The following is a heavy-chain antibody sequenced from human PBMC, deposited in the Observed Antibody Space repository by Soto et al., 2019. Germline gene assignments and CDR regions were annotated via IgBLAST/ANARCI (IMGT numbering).Heavy chain of an antibody. D-gene: IGHD2-8*01. CDR1: AFTLSSYN. CDR2: IGTSGAI. Sequence: EVQMVESGGGLVQPGGSLRLSCAASAFTLSSYNMNWVRQAPGKGLEWISYIGTSGAIYYADSVRGRFTMSRDSAKNSLYLQMNSLRAEDTAVYYRAREMGAPPARGLDYWGQGNLVTVSS. V-gene: IGHV3-48*01. J-gene: IGHJ4*02. CDR3: AREMGAPPARGLDY.